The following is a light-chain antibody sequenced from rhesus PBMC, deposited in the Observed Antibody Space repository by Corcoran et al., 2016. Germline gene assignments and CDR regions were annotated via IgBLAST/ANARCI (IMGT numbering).Light chain of an antibody. CDR1: QGISSW. CDR2: KAS. J-gene: IGKJ2*01. CDR3: QQYNSAPYS. Sequence: DIQITQSPSSLSASVGDRVTITCRASQGISSWLAWYQQKPGKAPNLLIYKASSLPSGVPSRCSGSGSGTDFTLPLSSLQPEDFATYYCQQYNSAPYSFGQGTKVEIQ. V-gene: IGKV1-21*01.